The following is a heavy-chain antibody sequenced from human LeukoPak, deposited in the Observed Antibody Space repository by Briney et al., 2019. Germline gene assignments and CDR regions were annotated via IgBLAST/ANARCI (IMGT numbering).Heavy chain of an antibody. CDR3: AKGSGTXRXYYLDY. Sequence: PGGSLRLSCAASGFPFITFWMSWVRQTPGKGLEWVANMKADGXETYYVDSVKGRFTISRDNAKNSLYLQMNSLRAEDTAVYYCAKGSGTXRXYYLDYWGRGTLVTVSS. CDR1: GFPFITFW. V-gene: IGHV3-7*03. D-gene: IGHD1-26*01. CDR2: MKADGXET. J-gene: IGHJ4*02.